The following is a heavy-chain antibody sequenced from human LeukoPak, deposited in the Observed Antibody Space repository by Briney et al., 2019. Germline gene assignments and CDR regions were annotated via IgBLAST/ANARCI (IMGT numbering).Heavy chain of an antibody. D-gene: IGHD6-6*01. CDR3: ARDRTEYSSSSGEGY. Sequence: PGGSLRLSCAASGFTFSSYSMNWVRQAPGKGLEWVSTISSSSSYVYYADSVKGRFTISRDNAKNSLYLQMNSLRAEDTAVYYCARDRTEYSSSSGEGYWGQGTLVTVSS. V-gene: IGHV3-21*01. J-gene: IGHJ4*02. CDR1: GFTFSSYS. CDR2: ISSSSSYV.